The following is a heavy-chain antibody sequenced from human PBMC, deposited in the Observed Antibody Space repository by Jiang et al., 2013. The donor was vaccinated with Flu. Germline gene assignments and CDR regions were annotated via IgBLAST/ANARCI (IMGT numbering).Heavy chain of an antibody. J-gene: IGHJ4*02. CDR2: ISYEGSIK. V-gene: IGHV3-30-3*01. D-gene: IGHD5-12*01. CDR1: GLSFSNFA. Sequence: QLVESGGGVVQPGRSLRLSCTASGLSFSNFAMHWVRQAPGKGLEWVAFISYEGSIKYYADSVKGRFTISRDNSKNTLYLQMNDLGPDDTSVYYCATLRGSAYDTYLADYWGQGTLVTVSS. CDR3: ATLRGSAYDTYLADY.